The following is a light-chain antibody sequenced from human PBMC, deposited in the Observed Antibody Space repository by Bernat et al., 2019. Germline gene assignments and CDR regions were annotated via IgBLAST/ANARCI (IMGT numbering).Light chain of an antibody. Sequence: QSALTQPASVSGSPGQSITISCAGTSSDVGTYNFVSWLQQHPGKAPKLIIYEDTKRPSGVSDRFSGSNSGNTASLTSSGLQAEDEADYYCSSFAGTRDPFGTGTKVTVL. CDR1: SSDVGTYNF. J-gene: IGLJ1*01. V-gene: IGLV2-23*01. CDR3: SSFAGTRDP. CDR2: EDT.